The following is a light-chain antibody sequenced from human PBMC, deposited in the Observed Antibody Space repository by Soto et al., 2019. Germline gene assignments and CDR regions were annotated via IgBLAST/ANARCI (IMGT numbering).Light chain of an antibody. CDR2: KAS. Sequence: DIQMTQSPSTLSGSVGDRVTITCRASQTISSWLAWYQQKPGKAPKLLIYKASTLKSGVPSRFSGSGSGTEFTLTISILQPDDFATYYCQDYNSYSEAFGQGTTVELK. CDR1: QTISSW. V-gene: IGKV1-5*03. CDR3: QDYNSYSEA. J-gene: IGKJ1*01.